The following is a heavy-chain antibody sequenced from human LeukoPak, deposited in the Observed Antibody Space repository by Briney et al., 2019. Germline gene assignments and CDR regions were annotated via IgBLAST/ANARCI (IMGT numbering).Heavy chain of an antibody. CDR2: ISVSGGST. CDR1: GFTFSSYA. D-gene: IGHD3-3*01. V-gene: IGHV3-23*01. CDR3: AKGPYYDFWSGYPSYFDH. Sequence: PGGSLRLSCAASGFTFSSYAMSWVRQAPGKGLECVSAISVSGGSTYYAHSVKGRFTISRDNPKNTLYLQMNSVRADYTAMYYCAKGPYYDFWSGYPSYFDHWGQGTLVTVSS. J-gene: IGHJ4*02.